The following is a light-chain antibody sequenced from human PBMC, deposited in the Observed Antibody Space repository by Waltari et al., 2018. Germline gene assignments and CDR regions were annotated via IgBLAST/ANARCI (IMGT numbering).Light chain of an antibody. CDR3: SSHGGSDKFYV. Sequence: QSALTQPPSASGSPGQPVAISCTGTSSDIGRYDLVSWYQHTPGKAPNLIISEVNKRPSGVPARFSGAKSGNTASLTVSGLQAEDEADYYCSSHGGSDKFYVFGTGTKVTVL. CDR1: SSDIGRYDL. J-gene: IGLJ1*01. V-gene: IGLV2-8*01. CDR2: EVN.